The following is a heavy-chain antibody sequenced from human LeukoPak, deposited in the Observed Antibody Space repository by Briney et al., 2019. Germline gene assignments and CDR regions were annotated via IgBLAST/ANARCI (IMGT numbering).Heavy chain of an antibody. CDR2: VHLDGRT. Sequence: SETLSLTCGVSGGSVTSTNWWTWVRQPPGKGLEWVGEVHLDGRTNYNPSLKSRLTISVDLSENHISLKLTSVTAADTAVYYCAREGGFFRPLDYSGQGTLVTVSS. D-gene: IGHD3-3*01. CDR3: AREGGFFRPLDY. J-gene: IGHJ4*02. CDR1: GGSVTSTNW. V-gene: IGHV4-4*02.